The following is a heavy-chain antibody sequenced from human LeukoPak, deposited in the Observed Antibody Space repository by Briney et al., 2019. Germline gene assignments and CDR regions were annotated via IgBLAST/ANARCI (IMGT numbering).Heavy chain of an antibody. J-gene: IGHJ4*02. CDR2: ISGSGSDI. D-gene: IGHD3/OR15-3a*01. CDR3: GTHAGRTGSDD. Sequence: GGSLRLSCATSGFIFSGYYMSWIRQALGKGLEWVSYISGSGSDISYADSVKGRFTVSRDNAKDSLYLQMNSLRAEDTAVYYCGTHAGRTGSDDWGQGTLVTVSS. V-gene: IGHV3-11*01. CDR1: GFIFSGYY.